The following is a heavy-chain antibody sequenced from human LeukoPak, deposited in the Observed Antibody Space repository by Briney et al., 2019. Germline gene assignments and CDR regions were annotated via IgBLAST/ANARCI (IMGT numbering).Heavy chain of an antibody. CDR2: INPNSGGT. CDR1: GYTFTGYY. CDR3: ARGLNYYDSSGYPLYYMDV. Sequence: ASVKVSCKASGYTFTGYYMHWVRQAPGQGLEWMGWINPNSGGTNYAQKFQGRVTMTRDTSISTAYMELSRLRSDDTAVYYCARGLNYYDSSGYPLYYMDVWGKGTTVTVSS. D-gene: IGHD3-22*01. V-gene: IGHV1-2*02. J-gene: IGHJ6*03.